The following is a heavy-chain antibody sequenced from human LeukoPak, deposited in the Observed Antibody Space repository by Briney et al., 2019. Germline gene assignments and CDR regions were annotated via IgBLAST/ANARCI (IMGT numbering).Heavy chain of an antibody. CDR3: ASDSSSYFSSSEFDY. CDR1: GFTFSSYG. CDR2: IRYDGSNK. Sequence: GRSLRLSCAASGFTFSSYGMHWVRQAPGKGLEWVAVIRYDGSNKYYADSVKGRFTISRDNSKNTLYLQMNSLRAEDTAVYYCASDSSSYFSSSEFDYWGQGTLVTVSS. V-gene: IGHV3-33*01. J-gene: IGHJ4*02. D-gene: IGHD6-6*01.